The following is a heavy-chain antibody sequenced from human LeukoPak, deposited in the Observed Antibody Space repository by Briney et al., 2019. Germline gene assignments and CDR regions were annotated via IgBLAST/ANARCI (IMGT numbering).Heavy chain of an antibody. V-gene: IGHV1-2*02. CDR2: INPNSGGT. D-gene: IGHD1-14*01. J-gene: IGHJ4*02. CDR3: AREGITTTIPYYFDY. CDR1: GYTFTGYY. Sequence: ASVKVSCKASGYTFTGYYMHWVRQAPGQGLEWMGWINPNSGGTNYAQKFQGRVTITADKSTSTAYMELSSLRSEDTAVYYCAREGITTTIPYYFDYWGQGTLVTVSS.